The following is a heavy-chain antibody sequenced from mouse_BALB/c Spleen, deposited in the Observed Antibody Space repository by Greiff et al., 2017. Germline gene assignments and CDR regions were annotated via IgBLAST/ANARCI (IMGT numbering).Heavy chain of an antibody. CDR1: GFSLTSYG. Sequence: VQRVESGPGLVQPSQSLSITCTVSGFSLTSYGVHWVRQSPGKGLEWLGVIWSGGSTDYNAAFISRLSISKDNSKSQVFFKMNSLQANDTAIYYCARNQGDYYGSSYDAMDYWGQGTSVTVSS. CDR2: IWSGGST. V-gene: IGHV2-2*02. CDR3: ARNQGDYYGSSYDAMDY. D-gene: IGHD1-1*01. J-gene: IGHJ4*01.